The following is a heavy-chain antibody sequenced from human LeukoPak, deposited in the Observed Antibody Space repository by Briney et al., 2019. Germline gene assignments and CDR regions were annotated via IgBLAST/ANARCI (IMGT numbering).Heavy chain of an antibody. D-gene: IGHD2-15*01. CDR3: ARALATTGSDY. J-gene: IGHJ4*02. Sequence: SETLSLTCTVSGASIGSGGYYWSWLRQHPGTGLEWIGCIFYSGSTFYNPSLKSRATISVDTSKNQFSLKLSSVTAADTGVYYCARALATTGSDYWGQGTLVTVYS. CDR1: GASIGSGGYY. CDR2: IFYSGST. V-gene: IGHV4-31*03.